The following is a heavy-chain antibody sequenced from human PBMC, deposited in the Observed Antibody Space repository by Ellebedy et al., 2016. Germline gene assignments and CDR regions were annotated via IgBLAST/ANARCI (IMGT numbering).Heavy chain of an antibody. CDR2: ISGAGTNT. D-gene: IGHD3-16*01. CDR1: ELNLGNYF. CDR3: ARGVGGTSLNWFDP. J-gene: IGHJ5*02. V-gene: IGHV3-21*01. Sequence: GGSLRLXXAASELNLGNYFMSWVRQAPGKGLEWVSTISGAGTNTYFADSVRGRFTISRDNAKNSVYLQMNSLRGEDTALYYCARGVGGTSLNWFDPWGQGTLVTVSS.